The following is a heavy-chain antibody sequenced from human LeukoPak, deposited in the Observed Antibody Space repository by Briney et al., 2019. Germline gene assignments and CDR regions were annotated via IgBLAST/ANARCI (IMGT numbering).Heavy chain of an antibody. CDR2: IIPIFGTA. CDR1: GGTFSSYA. V-gene: IGHV1-69*13. CDR3: ARETVYSSGWYAYYYMDV. D-gene: IGHD6-19*01. J-gene: IGHJ6*03. Sequence: ASVKVSCKASGGTFSSYAISWVRQAPGQGLEWMGGIIPIFGTANYAQKFQGRVTITADESTSTAYMELSSLRSEDTAVYYCARETVYSSGWYAYYYMDVWGKGTTVTISS.